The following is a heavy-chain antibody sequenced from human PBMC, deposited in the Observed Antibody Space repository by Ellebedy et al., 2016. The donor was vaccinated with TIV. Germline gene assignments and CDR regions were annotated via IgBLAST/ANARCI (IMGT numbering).Heavy chain of an antibody. V-gene: IGHV3-48*04. D-gene: IGHD1-14*01. J-gene: IGHJ3*02. Sequence: GESLKISCAASGFTFSSSWMHWVRQAPGKGLEWVSYINSASSSSYYADSVKGRFTISRDNAKNSVYLQMDSLRPEDTAVYYCTTNRAFDIWGQGTVVSVTS. CDR2: INSASSSS. CDR1: GFTFSSSW. CDR3: TTNRAFDI.